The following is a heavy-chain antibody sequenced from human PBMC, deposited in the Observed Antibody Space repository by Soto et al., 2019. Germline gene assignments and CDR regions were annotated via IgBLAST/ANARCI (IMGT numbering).Heavy chain of an antibody. Sequence: QVQLVQSGAEVKKPGSSVKVSCKASGGTFSSYAISWVRQAPGQGLEWMGGIIPIFGTANYAQKFQGRVTITADKSTRTAYMELSSLRSEDTAVYYCARESRWGGATTSHFDYWGQGTLVTVSS. CDR3: ARESRWGGATTSHFDY. CDR2: IIPIFGTA. J-gene: IGHJ4*02. D-gene: IGHD1-26*01. V-gene: IGHV1-69*06. CDR1: GGTFSSYA.